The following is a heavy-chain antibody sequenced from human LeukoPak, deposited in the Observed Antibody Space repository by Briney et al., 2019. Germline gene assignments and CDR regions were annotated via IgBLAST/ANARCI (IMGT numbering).Heavy chain of an antibody. Sequence: TLSLTCTVSGGSISSYYWSWIRQPPGKGLEWIGYIYYSGSTYYNPSLKSRVTISVDTSKNQFSLKLSSVTAADTAVYYCARAPDNWFDPWGQGTLVTVSS. J-gene: IGHJ5*02. CDR3: ARAPDNWFDP. V-gene: IGHV4-30-4*08. CDR2: IYYSGST. CDR1: GGSISSYY.